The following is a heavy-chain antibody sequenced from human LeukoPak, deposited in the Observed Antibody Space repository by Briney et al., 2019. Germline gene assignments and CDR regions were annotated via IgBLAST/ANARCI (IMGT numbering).Heavy chain of an antibody. CDR2: IGEDGSEK. D-gene: IGHD6-13*01. V-gene: IGHV3-7*01. CDR1: GFTFSSYW. Sequence: GGSLRLSCAASGFTFSSYWMTWVRQAPGKGLEWVANIGEDGSEKYYVDSVKGRFTISRDNAKNSLYLQVNSLRAEDTAVYYCARKGIAAAGTRDYYYMDVWGKGTTVTVSS. J-gene: IGHJ6*03. CDR3: ARKGIAAAGTRDYYYMDV.